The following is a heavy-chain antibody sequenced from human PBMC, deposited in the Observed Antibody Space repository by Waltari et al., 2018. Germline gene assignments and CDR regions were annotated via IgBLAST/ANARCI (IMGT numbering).Heavy chain of an antibody. J-gene: IGHJ4*02. V-gene: IGHV1-69*12. D-gene: IGHD3-16*02. CDR1: GLSIRGYT. Sequence: QVQLAQSGAEVKSPGSSVTISCKAAGLSIRGYTSSWVRQAPGQGLEWMGGFIPLSGSQIYTQKFKGRLTITADGSTRTTVMELRNLRYEDTAVYFCARGYRYASSERFYLDYWGQGTPVIVSS. CDR3: ARGYRYASSERFYLDY. CDR2: FIPLSGSQ.